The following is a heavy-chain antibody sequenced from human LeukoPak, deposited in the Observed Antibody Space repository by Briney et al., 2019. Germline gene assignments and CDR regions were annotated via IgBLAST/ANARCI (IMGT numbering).Heavy chain of an antibody. CDR2: IKQDGSEK. J-gene: IGHJ3*02. Sequence: PGGSLGLSCAASGFTFSSYWMSWVRQAPGKGLEWVANIKQDGSEKYYVDSVKGRFTISRDNSKNTLYLQMNSLRAEDTAVYYCARGYSSGWYRELNAFDIWGQGTMVTVSS. CDR1: GFTFSSYW. CDR3: ARGYSSGWYRELNAFDI. D-gene: IGHD6-19*01. V-gene: IGHV3-7*03.